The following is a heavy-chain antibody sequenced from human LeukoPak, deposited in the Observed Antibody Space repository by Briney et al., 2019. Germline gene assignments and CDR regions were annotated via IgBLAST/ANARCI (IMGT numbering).Heavy chain of an antibody. CDR1: GFTFSTYG. CDR3: AKVGYGWYEVDY. J-gene: IGHJ4*02. CDR2: IRYDGSEG. V-gene: IGHV3-30*02. D-gene: IGHD6-19*01. Sequence: GSLRLSCAASGFTFSTYGMHWVRQAPGKGLDWVAFIRYDGSEGYYADSVKDRFTVSRDNSKNRMYLQMSSLRAEDTAIYYCAKVGYGWYEVDYWGQGTLVTVSS.